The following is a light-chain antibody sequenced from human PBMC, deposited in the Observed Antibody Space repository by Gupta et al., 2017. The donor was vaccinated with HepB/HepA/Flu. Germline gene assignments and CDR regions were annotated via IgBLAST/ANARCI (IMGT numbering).Light chain of an antibody. CDR2: GNI. V-gene: IGLV1-40*01. CDR1: NSNIGAKYD. CDR3: QSYDSSLSAWV. Sequence: QSVLTQPPSVSGAPGQGVTISCTGSNSNIGAKYDLQWYQQLPGTPPKVLIYGNIYRPSGVPDRFSGSRSGTSASLTITGLQAEDEADYYCQSYDSSLSAWVFGGGTKVTVL. J-gene: IGLJ3*02.